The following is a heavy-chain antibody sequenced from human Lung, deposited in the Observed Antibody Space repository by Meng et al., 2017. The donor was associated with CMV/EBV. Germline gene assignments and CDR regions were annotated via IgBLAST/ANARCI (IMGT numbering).Heavy chain of an antibody. CDR3: ARDSSGSYYGAFDI. CDR1: GYTFTNYF. CDR2: INTGSGST. Sequence: ASVXVSCKASGYTFTNYFMHWVRQGPGQGLEWMGVINTGSGSTNYAQKFQGRVSMTRDTSTSTVYMEVSSLRSEDTAVYFCARDSSGSYYGAFDIWGQGTMVTFSS. V-gene: IGHV1-46*01. D-gene: IGHD1-26*01. J-gene: IGHJ3*02.